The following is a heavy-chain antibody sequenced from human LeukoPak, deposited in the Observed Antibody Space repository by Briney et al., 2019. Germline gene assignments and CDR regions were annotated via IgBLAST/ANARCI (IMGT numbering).Heavy chain of an antibody. CDR3: ARADREGGYTYGFFDY. CDR1: GGSISNYY. Sequence: SETLSLTCAVSGGSISNYYWSWIRQPPGKGLEWIGEINHSGSTNYNPSLKSRVTISVDTSKNHFSLKLSSVTAADTAVYYCARADREGGYTYGFFDYWGQGILVTVSS. V-gene: IGHV4-34*01. J-gene: IGHJ4*02. CDR2: INHSGST. D-gene: IGHD5-18*01.